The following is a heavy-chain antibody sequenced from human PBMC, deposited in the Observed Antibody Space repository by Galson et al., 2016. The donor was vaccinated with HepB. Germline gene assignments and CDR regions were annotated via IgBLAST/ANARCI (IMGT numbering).Heavy chain of an antibody. CDR3: PRIDYSNVYFDY. CDR2: TYYSVST. CDR1: GRSISSYY. J-gene: IGHJ4*02. V-gene: IGHV4-59*01. D-gene: IGHD4-11*01. Sequence: SETLSLTCTVAGRSISSYYWSWIRQPPGKGLEWSGYTYYSVSTNYNPSLKSRVTISVDTPKTQFSLKLSSVTAADTAVYYCPRIDYSNVYFDYWGQGTLVTVSS.